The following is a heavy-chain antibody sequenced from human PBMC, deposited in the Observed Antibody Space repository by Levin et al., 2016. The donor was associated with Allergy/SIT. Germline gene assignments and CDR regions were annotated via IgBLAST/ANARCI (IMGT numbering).Heavy chain of an antibody. CDR2: IYYSGST. CDR3: ARGDTAMVQF. V-gene: IGHV4-59*01. Sequence: SETLSLTCTVSGGSISSYYWSWIRQPPGKGLEWIGYIYYSGSTNYNPSLKSRVTISVDTSKNQFSLKLSSVTAADTAVYYCARGDTAMVQFWGQGTLVTVSS. D-gene: IGHD5-18*01. J-gene: IGHJ4*02. CDR1: GGSISSYY.